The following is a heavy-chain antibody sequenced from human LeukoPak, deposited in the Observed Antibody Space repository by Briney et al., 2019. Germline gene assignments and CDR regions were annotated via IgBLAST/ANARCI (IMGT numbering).Heavy chain of an antibody. Sequence: ASVKVSCKASGYTFTSYDINWVRQATGQGLEWMGWMNPNSGNTGYAQKFQGRVTMTRNTSISTAYMELSSLRSEDTAVYYCASGELDYYDSSGYYQSDYWGQGTLVTVSS. CDR3: ASGELDYYDSSGYYQSDY. CDR2: MNPNSGNT. V-gene: IGHV1-8*01. D-gene: IGHD3-22*01. CDR1: GYTFTSYD. J-gene: IGHJ4*02.